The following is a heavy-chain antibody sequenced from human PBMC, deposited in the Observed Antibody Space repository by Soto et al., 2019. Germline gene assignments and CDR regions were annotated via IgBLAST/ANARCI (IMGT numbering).Heavy chain of an antibody. CDR2: ISGSGGST. Sequence: GGSLRLSCAASGFTFSSYAMSWVRQAPGKGLEWVSAISGSGGSTYYADSVKGRFTISRDNSKNTLYLQMNSLRAEDTAVYYCAKDRETYYDFWPTSEVQYYFDYWGQGTLVTVSS. CDR1: GFTFSSYA. CDR3: AKDRETYYDFWPTSEVQYYFDY. D-gene: IGHD3-3*01. J-gene: IGHJ4*02. V-gene: IGHV3-23*01.